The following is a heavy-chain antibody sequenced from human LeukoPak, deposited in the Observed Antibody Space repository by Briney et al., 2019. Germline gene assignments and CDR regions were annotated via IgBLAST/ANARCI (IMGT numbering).Heavy chain of an antibody. V-gene: IGHV1-8*02. CDR3: ARGPPNWGMVGY. Sequence: ASVKVSCKASGYTFTTYGISWVRQAPGQGLEWVGWMKSNNGHTGYAQKFQGRVTMTRDTSISTAYMELSSLTFEDTAVYYCARGPPNWGMVGYWGQGTLVTVSS. CDR2: MKSNNGHT. D-gene: IGHD7-27*01. J-gene: IGHJ4*02. CDR1: GYTFTTYG.